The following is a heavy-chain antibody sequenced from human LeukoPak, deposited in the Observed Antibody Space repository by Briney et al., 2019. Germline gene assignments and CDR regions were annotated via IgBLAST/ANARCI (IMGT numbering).Heavy chain of an antibody. Sequence: GGSLRLSCAASGFTFNTYAMSWVRQAPGKGLEWVSSISGSGGSTFYADSVKGRFTISRDISKNTLYLQMNSLRAEDTAVYYCAKDLSDSSRVPGDYWGQGTLVTVSS. J-gene: IGHJ4*02. CDR1: GFTFNTYA. CDR3: AKDLSDSSRVPGDY. CDR2: ISGSGGST. D-gene: IGHD6-13*01. V-gene: IGHV3-23*01.